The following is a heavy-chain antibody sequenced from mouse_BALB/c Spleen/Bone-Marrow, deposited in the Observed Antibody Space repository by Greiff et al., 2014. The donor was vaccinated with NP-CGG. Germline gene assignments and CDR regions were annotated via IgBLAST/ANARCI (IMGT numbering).Heavy chain of an antibody. D-gene: IGHD2-4*01. CDR1: GYTFSNYW. CDR3: ARGLPLDF. J-gene: IGHJ2*01. CDR2: ILPGSGTT. Sequence: VQLQQSGAELMRPGASVKISCKATGYTFSNYWIEWVKQRPGHGLEWIGEILPGSGTTNYNEKFDDKAAFTADTSSNTAYMQLSSLTSEDSAAYYCARGLPLDFWGQGTTLTVSS. V-gene: IGHV1-9*01.